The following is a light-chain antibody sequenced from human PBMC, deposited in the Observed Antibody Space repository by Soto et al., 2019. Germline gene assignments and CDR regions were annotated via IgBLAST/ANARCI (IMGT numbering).Light chain of an antibody. V-gene: IGKV3-15*01. J-gene: IGKJ2*01. CDR1: YSVGSD. CDR3: QQYNFWSLFS. Sequence: EIVMTQSPATLSVSPGGRATLSCRASYSVGSDLAWYQVRPGQAPRLLIYDASTRAIGIPTRFSGRGSVTEFTLTISSLQSEDVAVYYCQQYNFWSLFSFAQGTKLEI. CDR2: DAS.